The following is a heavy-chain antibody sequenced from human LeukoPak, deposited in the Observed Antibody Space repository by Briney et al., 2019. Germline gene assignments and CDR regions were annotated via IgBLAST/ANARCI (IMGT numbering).Heavy chain of an antibody. CDR3: AHRKNYYDSSVFDN. CDR2: IYWDDDR. J-gene: IGHJ4*02. D-gene: IGHD3-22*01. Sequence: SGPTLVNPTQTLTLTCTFSGFSLHTRGVGVGWIRQPPGRALEWLALIYWDDDRRYSRSLKSRLTITKDTSKNQLVLTMTNMDPVDTATYFCAHRKNYYDSSVFDNWGQGTLVTVSS. V-gene: IGHV2-5*02. CDR1: GFSLHTRGVG.